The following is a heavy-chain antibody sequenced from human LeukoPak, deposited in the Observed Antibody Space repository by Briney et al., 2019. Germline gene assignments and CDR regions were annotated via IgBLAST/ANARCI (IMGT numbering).Heavy chain of an antibody. CDR3: ARDLKYYVWGSFFDS. D-gene: IGHD3-10*01. CDR1: GYTFTSYG. V-gene: IGHV1-18*04. Sequence: ASVKVSCKASGYTFTSYGISWVRQAPGQGLEWMGWISAYNGNTNYAQKLQGRVTMTTDTSTSTAYMELRSLRSDDTAVYYCARDLKYYVWGSFFDSWGQGTLVTVSS. J-gene: IGHJ4*02. CDR2: ISAYNGNT.